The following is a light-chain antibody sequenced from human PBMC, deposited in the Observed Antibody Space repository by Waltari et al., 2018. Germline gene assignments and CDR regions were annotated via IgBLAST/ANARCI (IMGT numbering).Light chain of an antibody. CDR2: LGS. CDR1: RSLLHSSGYNY. CDR3: MQALQSPLT. V-gene: IGKV2-28*01. Sequence: IVMTQSPLSLPVTPGAPASISCKSSRSLLHSSGYNYVDWYLQKPGQSPQLLISLGSNRASGVPDRFSGSGSGTDFTKISRVEAEDVGVYYCMQALQSPLTFGGGTKVEIK. J-gene: IGKJ4*01.